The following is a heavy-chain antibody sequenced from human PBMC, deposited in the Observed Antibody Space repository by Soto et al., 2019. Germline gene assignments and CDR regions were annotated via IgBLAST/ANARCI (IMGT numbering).Heavy chain of an antibody. D-gene: IGHD5-18*01. V-gene: IGHV3-30*18. CDR2: ISYDGSNK. Sequence: GGSLRLSCAASGFTFSSYGMHWVRQAPGKGLEWVAVISYDGSNKYYADSVKGRFTISRDNSKNTLYLQMNSLRAEDTAVYYCAKAHTAMVIYWLDPWGQGTLVTVSS. CDR3: AKAHTAMVIYWLDP. J-gene: IGHJ5*02. CDR1: GFTFSSYG.